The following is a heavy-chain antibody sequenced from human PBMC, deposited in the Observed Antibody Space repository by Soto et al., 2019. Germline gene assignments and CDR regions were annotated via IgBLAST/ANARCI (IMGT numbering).Heavy chain of an antibody. Sequence: EVQLLESGGGLVQPGGSLRLSCAASGITISSYRMSWVRQASGKRLDWVSGISGSGDRTYYADSAKGRFTISKDISKNSLSLQLDNLGVEDTAVYFCVKDDGGYPSTAPHWGQGTLVTVSS. V-gene: IGHV3-23*01. CDR2: ISGSGDRT. J-gene: IGHJ1*01. CDR1: GITISSYR. CDR3: VKDDGGYPSTAPH. D-gene: IGHD3-22*01.